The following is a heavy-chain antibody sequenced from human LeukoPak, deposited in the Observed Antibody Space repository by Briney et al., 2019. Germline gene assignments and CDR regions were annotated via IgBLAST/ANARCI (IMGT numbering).Heavy chain of an antibody. CDR3: ARTRSSGITGTTPPDLDY. CDR2: INPNSGGT. CDR1: AYTFTCYY. Sequence: ASVKVSCKASAYTFTCYYMHWVRQAPGQGLEWMGWINPNSGGTNYAQKFQGRVTMTRDTSISTAYMELSRLRSDDTAVYYCARTRSSGITGTTPPDLDYWGQGTLVTVSS. D-gene: IGHD1-7*01. J-gene: IGHJ4*02. V-gene: IGHV1-2*02.